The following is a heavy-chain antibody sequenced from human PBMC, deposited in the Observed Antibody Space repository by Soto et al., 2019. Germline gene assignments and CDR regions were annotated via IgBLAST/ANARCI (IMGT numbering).Heavy chain of an antibody. CDR2: IDPSDSYT. CDR1: GYRFNNYW. CDR3: AGSGYSRAWNLDS. Sequence: LGESLXISCKVSGYRFNNYWISWVRQMPGKGLEWMGRIDPSDSYTNYSPSFQSHVTISADKSISTAYLQWSSLKASDTAMYYCAGSGYSRAWNLDSWGQGTLVTVSS. J-gene: IGHJ4*02. V-gene: IGHV5-10-1*01. D-gene: IGHD6-19*01.